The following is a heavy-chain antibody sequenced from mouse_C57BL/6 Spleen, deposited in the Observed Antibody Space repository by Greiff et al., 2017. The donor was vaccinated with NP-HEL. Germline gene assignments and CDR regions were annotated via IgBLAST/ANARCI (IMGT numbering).Heavy chain of an antibody. D-gene: IGHD2-1*01. CDR3: ARNYYDYFDY. Sequence: QVQLQQSGAELVRPGTSVKMSCKASGYTFTNYWIGWAKQRPGHGLAWIGDIYPGGGYTNYNEKFKGKATLTADKSSSTAYMQFSSLTSEDSAIYYCARNYYDYFDYWGQGTTLTVSS. CDR2: IYPGGGYT. CDR1: GYTFTNYW. J-gene: IGHJ2*01. V-gene: IGHV1-63*01.